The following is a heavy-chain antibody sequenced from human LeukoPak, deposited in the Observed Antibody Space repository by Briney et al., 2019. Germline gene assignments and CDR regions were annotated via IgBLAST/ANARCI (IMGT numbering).Heavy chain of an antibody. V-gene: IGHV1-2*02. J-gene: IGHJ6*04. Sequence: ASVKVSCKASGYTFTGYYMHWVRQDPGQGLEWMGWINPNSGGTNYAQKFQGRVTMTRDTSISTAYMELSRLRSDDTAVYYCARTYYDILTGQKMDVWGKGTTVTVSS. D-gene: IGHD3-9*01. CDR3: ARTYYDILTGQKMDV. CDR2: INPNSGGT. CDR1: GYTFTGYY.